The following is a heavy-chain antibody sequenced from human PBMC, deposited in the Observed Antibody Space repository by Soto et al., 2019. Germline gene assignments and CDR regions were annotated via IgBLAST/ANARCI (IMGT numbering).Heavy chain of an antibody. Sequence: ASVKVSCKASGYTFTSYDINWVRQATGQGLEWMGWMNPNSGNTGYAQKFQGRVTMTRNTSISTAYMEFSSLRSDDTAIYYCATVTGFIYDAFDIWGQGTMVTVSS. D-gene: IGHD3-3*02. V-gene: IGHV1-8*01. CDR1: GYTFTSYD. CDR3: ATVTGFIYDAFDI. J-gene: IGHJ3*02. CDR2: MNPNSGNT.